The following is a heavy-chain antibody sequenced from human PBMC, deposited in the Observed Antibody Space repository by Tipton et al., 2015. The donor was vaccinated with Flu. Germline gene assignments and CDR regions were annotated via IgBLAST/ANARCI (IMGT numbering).Heavy chain of an antibody. Sequence: TLSLTCTVSGYSISTGYYWAWIRQPPGKGLEWIGSIYHSGTSCSNPSLESRVSMSVDTSRNQFSLKVSSVTAADTAVYYCARVEYFGSGTSNYWGQGTLVTVSS. CDR3: ARVEYFGSGTSNY. J-gene: IGHJ4*02. D-gene: IGHD3-10*01. CDR2: IYHSGTS. V-gene: IGHV4-38-2*02. CDR1: GYSISTGYY.